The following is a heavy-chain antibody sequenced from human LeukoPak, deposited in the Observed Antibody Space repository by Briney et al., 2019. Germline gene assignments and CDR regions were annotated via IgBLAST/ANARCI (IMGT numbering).Heavy chain of an antibody. V-gene: IGHV1-46*01. D-gene: IGHD6-6*01. J-gene: IGHJ6*03. CDR3: ARDKYSSSIQYYYYYYYMDV. CDR1: GYTFTSYY. Sequence: ASVKVSCKASGYTFTSYYMHWVRQAPGQGLEWMGIINPSGGSTSYAQKFQGRVTTTRDMSTSTAYMELRSLRSDDTAVYYCARDKYSSSIQYYYYYYYMDVWGKGTTVTVSS. CDR2: INPSGGST.